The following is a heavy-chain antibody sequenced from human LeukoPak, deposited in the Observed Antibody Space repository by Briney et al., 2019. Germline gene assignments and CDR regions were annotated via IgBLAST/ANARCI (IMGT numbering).Heavy chain of an antibody. Sequence: ASVKVSCKPSGYTFTGHYIHWVRQATGQGLEWMGWMNPNSGNTGYAQKFQGRVTMTRNTSISTAYMELSSLRSEDTAVYCCARGGRITIFGVVTKYDYWGQGTLVTVSS. CDR1: GYTFTGHY. D-gene: IGHD3-3*01. V-gene: IGHV1-8*02. CDR2: MNPNSGNT. J-gene: IGHJ4*02. CDR3: ARGGRITIFGVVTKYDY.